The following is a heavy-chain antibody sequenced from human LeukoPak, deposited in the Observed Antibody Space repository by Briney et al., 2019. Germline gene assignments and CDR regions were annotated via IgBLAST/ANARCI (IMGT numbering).Heavy chain of an antibody. V-gene: IGHV4-39*07. CDR2: IYYSGST. D-gene: IGHD3-10*01. CDR1: GGSISSSSYY. J-gene: IGHJ4*02. CDR3: ARDLGELGY. Sequence: SETLSLTCTVSGGSISSSSYYWGWIRQPPGKGLEWIGSIYYSGSTYYNPSLKSRVTISVDTSKNQFSLKLSSVTAADTAVYYCARDLGELGYWGQGTLVTVSS.